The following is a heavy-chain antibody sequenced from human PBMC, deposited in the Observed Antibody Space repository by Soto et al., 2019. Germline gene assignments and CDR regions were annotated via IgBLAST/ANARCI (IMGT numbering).Heavy chain of an antibody. Sequence: QVQLVESGGVVVQPGRFLRLSCAASGFTFSSYGMYWVRQAPGKGLEWVAGIWYDGSNKYYADSVKGRFTISRDNSKNTLYLQMNSLRAEDTAVYYCARDDIPRATAATLAAFDIWGQGTMVTVSS. CDR3: ARDDIPRATAATLAAFDI. CDR2: IWYDGSNK. D-gene: IGHD6-13*01. V-gene: IGHV3-33*01. J-gene: IGHJ3*02. CDR1: GFTFSSYG.